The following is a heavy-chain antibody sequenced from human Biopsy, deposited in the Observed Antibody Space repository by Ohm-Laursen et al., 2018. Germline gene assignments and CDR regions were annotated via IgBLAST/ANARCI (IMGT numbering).Heavy chain of an antibody. CDR1: GGSISSYY. J-gene: IGHJ6*02. CDR3: ARATNSTGWPYYYFYGMDV. Sequence: SDTLSLTCTVSGGSISSYYWSWIRQPPGKGLEWIGEINHSGRTNYNPSLKSRVTISVDTSKNQFSLRLNSVTAADTAVYYCARATNSTGWPYYYFYGMDVWGQGTTVTVSS. V-gene: IGHV4-59*07. CDR2: INHSGRT. D-gene: IGHD2/OR15-2a*01.